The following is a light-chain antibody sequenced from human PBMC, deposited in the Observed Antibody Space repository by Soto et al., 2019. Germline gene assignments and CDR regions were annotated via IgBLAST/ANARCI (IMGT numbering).Light chain of an antibody. V-gene: IGKV1-6*01. CDR2: GAS. J-gene: IGKJ1*01. CDR3: LQHFNYPWT. CDR1: QGIGKD. Sequence: AIQLTQSPSSRSASVGGAVPITCRASQGIGKDLAWFQQRPGKAPKLLIYGASGLQNGVPPRFSGSGSGTDFTLTISGLQPEDFATYFCLQHFNYPWTFGQGTKVDNK.